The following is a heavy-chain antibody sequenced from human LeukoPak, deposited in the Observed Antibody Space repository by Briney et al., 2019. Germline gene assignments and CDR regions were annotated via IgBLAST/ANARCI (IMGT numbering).Heavy chain of an antibody. Sequence: SETLSLTCTVSGGSISSSSYYWGWIRQPPGKGVEGIGSIYYSGSTYYNPSLKSRVTISVDTSKNQFSLKLSSVTAADTAVYYCARVAPYYYDSSGYYDYWGQGTLVTVSS. D-gene: IGHD3-22*01. V-gene: IGHV4-39*07. CDR3: ARVAPYYYDSSGYYDY. CDR2: IYYSGST. CDR1: GGSISSSSYY. J-gene: IGHJ4*02.